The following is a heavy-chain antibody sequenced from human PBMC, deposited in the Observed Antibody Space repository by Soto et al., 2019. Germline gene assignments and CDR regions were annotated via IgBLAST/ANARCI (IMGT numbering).Heavy chain of an antibody. CDR2: TYYRSKWYN. J-gene: IGHJ3*02. V-gene: IGHV6-1*01. D-gene: IGHD2-15*01. CDR3: ARDRSVVVAASKMYAFDI. Sequence: SQTLSLTCAISGDSVSSNSADWNWIRQSPSRGLEWLGRTYYRSKWYNDYDVSVKSRITINPDTSKNQFSLQLHSLTPEDTAVYYCARDRSVVVAASKMYAFDIWGQGTMVTVSS. CDR1: GDSVSSNSAD.